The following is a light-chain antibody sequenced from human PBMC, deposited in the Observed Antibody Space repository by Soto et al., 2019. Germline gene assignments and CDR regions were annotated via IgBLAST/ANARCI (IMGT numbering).Light chain of an antibody. J-gene: IGLJ2*01. CDR2: EVS. CDR3: SSYTSNSILV. Sequence: QSALTQPASVSGSPGQSIAISCTGSSSDIGGYNYVSWYQQHPGKAPKLLIYEVSNRPSGVSNRFSGSKSGNSASLTIFGLQAEDEAVYYCSSYTSNSILVFGGGTKLTVI. CDR1: SSDIGGYNY. V-gene: IGLV2-14*01.